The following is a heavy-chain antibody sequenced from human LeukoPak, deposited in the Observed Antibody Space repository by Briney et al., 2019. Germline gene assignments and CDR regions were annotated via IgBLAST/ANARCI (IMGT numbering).Heavy chain of an antibody. CDR3: TRDAPADY. Sequence: SETLSLTCTVSGGSISSSSHYWGWIRQPPGKGLEWIGSIYYSGSTYYNPSLKSRVTISVDTSKNQFSLKLSSVTAADTAVYYCTRDAPADYWGQGTLVTVSP. V-gene: IGHV4-39*02. CDR1: GGSISSSSHY. J-gene: IGHJ4*02. CDR2: IYYSGST.